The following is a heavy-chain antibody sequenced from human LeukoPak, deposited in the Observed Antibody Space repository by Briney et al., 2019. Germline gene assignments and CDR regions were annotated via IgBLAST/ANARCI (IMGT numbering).Heavy chain of an antibody. CDR2: ISSSSSYI. V-gene: IGHV3-21*01. CDR1: GFTFSSYS. CDR3: ARDLLYYGSGNGMDV. D-gene: IGHD3-10*01. Sequence: GGSLRLSCAASGFTFSSYSMNWVRQAPGKGLEWVSSISSSSSYIYYADSVKGRFTISRNNAKNSLYLQMNSLRAEDTAVYYCARDLLYYGSGNGMDVWGKGTTVTVSS. J-gene: IGHJ6*04.